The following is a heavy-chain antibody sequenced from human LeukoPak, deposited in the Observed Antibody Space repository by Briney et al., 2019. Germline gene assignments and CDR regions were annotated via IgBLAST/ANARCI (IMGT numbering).Heavy chain of an antibody. Sequence: SVKVSCKASGGTFSSYAISWVRQAPGQGLEWMGGIIPIFGTANYAQKFQGRVTITADKSTSTAYMELNSLRPEDTAVYYCARRRDLYSGSYYPFDYWGQGTLVTVSS. D-gene: IGHD1-26*01. V-gene: IGHV1-69*06. CDR2: IIPIFGTA. CDR3: ARRRDLYSGSYYPFDY. CDR1: GGTFSSYA. J-gene: IGHJ4*02.